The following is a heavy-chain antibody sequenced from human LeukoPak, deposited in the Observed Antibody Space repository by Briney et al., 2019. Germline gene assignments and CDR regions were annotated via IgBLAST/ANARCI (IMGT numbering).Heavy chain of an antibody. V-gene: IGHV4-30-4*07. J-gene: IGHJ4*02. CDR3: ARRGQKRGVFDY. CDR2: IYYSGST. CDR1: GGSISSGGSS. D-gene: IGHD1-26*01. Sequence: SQTLSLTCAVSGGSISSGGSSWSWIRQPPGKGLEWIGYIYYSGSTYYNPSLNSRVTISVDTSKDQFSLKLNSVTAADTAVYYCARRGQKRGVFDYWGQGTLVPVSS.